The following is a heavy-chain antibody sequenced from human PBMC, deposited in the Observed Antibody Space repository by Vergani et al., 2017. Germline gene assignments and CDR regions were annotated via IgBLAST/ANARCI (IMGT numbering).Heavy chain of an antibody. D-gene: IGHD3-10*01. J-gene: IGHJ4*02. CDR3: GRLRGASCAVTTCYIDY. CDR2: MYPGDSDA. CDR1: GYSFRNYW. V-gene: IGHV5-51*06. Sequence: VQLVQSGPEVKKPGESLKISCQASGYSFRNYWIAWVRQKPGKGLEWMGVMYPGDSDATYSPSFQGQVTMSGDRITTASLQWSSLKASDTGTYYCGRLRGASCAVTTCYIDYWGQGTQVTVSS.